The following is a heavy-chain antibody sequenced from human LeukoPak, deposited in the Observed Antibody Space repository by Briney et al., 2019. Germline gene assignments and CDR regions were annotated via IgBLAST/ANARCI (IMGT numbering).Heavy chain of an antibody. J-gene: IGHJ4*02. Sequence: GGSLRLSCAASGFSFSNFAMNWVRQAPGKGLEWVSTKGVSSGNTYYADSVKGRFTISRDNSKNTLYLQMNSLRAEDTAVYYCARTPHFDYWGQGTLVTVSS. V-gene: IGHV3-23*01. CDR1: GFSFSNFA. D-gene: IGHD4-23*01. CDR3: ARTPHFDY. CDR2: KGVSSGNT.